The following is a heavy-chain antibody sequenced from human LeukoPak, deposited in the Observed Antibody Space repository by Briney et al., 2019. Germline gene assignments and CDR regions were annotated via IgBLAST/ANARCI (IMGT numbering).Heavy chain of an antibody. Sequence: GASVKVSCKASGGTFSSYAISWVRQAPGQGLEWMGRIIPILGTANYAQKFQGRVTITADKSTSTAYMELSSLRSEDTAVYYCARSGDSSGYYLVNLDYWGQGTLVTVSS. CDR1: GGTFSSYA. CDR3: ARSGDSSGYYLVNLDY. CDR2: IIPILGTA. V-gene: IGHV1-69*04. J-gene: IGHJ4*02. D-gene: IGHD3-22*01.